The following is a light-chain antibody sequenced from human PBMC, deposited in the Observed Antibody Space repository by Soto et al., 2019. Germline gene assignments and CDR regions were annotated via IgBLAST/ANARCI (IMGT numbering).Light chain of an antibody. V-gene: IGLV2-23*01. CDR1: SSDVGSYNL. Sequence: QTVLTQPASVSGCPGQSITISCTGTSSDVGSYNLVSRYQQHPGKAPKLMIYEGSKRPSGVSNRFSGSKSGNTASLTISGLQAEDEADYYCCSYAGSSTSYVFGTGTKVTVL. CDR2: EGS. CDR3: CSYAGSSTSYV. J-gene: IGLJ1*01.